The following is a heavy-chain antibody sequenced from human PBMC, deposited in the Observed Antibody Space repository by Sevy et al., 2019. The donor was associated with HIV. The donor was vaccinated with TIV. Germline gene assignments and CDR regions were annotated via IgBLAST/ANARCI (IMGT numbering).Heavy chain of an antibody. J-gene: IGHJ4*02. Sequence: GGSLRLSCAASGFTFDDYTMNWVRQAPGKGLEWVSGISWSSGNIAYADSVEGRFTISRDNAKDSLYLQMNSLRIEDTALYYCVKDRSGSYSFDYWGQGTLVTVSS. V-gene: IGHV3-9*01. D-gene: IGHD1-26*01. CDR3: VKDRSGSYSFDY. CDR2: ISWSSGNI. CDR1: GFTFDDYT.